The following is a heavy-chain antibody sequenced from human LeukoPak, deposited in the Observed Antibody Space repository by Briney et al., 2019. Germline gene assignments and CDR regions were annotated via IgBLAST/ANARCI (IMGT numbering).Heavy chain of an antibody. Sequence: SETLSLTCAVYGGSFSGYYWSWIRQPPGKGLEWIGEINHSGSTNYNPSLKSRVTISVDTSKNQFSLKLSSVTAADTAVYYCAGGPYYYDSSGYKYWGQGTLVTVSS. V-gene: IGHV4-34*01. J-gene: IGHJ4*02. D-gene: IGHD3-22*01. CDR2: INHSGST. CDR1: GGSFSGYY. CDR3: AGGPYYYDSSGYKY.